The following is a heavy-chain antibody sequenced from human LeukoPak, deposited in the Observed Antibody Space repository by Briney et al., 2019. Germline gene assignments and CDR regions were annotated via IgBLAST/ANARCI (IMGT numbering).Heavy chain of an antibody. CDR2: ISARGIST. Sequence: PGGSLGLSCAASGFTFSSSAMSWVRQAPGKGLEWVSSISARGISTYYADSVKGRFTISRDNSKNTLYLQMNSLRGDDIGVYYCAKSFDFSNGHSPILTPFDSWGQGTLVSVSS. J-gene: IGHJ4*02. CDR1: GFTFSSSA. V-gene: IGHV3-23*01. CDR3: AKSFDFSNGHSPILTPFDS. D-gene: IGHD3-3*01.